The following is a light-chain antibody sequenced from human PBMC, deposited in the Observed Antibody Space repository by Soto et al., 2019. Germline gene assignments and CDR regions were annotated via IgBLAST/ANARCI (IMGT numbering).Light chain of an antibody. V-gene: IGLV2-23*01. Sequence: QSVLTQPASVSGSPGQSITISCTGTSSDVGNYNLVSWYQQHPGKAPKLMIYEGTKRPSGVSDRFSGSKSGNTASLTISGLQAEDEADYYCCSYAGSSTWVFGGGTPLTVL. CDR3: CSYAGSSTWV. CDR2: EGT. CDR1: SSDVGNYNL. J-gene: IGLJ3*02.